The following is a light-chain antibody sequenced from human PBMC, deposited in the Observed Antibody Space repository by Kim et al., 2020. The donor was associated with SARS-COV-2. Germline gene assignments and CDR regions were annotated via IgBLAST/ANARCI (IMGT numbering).Light chain of an antibody. CDR1: QSVSSSY. Sequence: EIVLTQSPGTLSLSPGERATLSCRASQSVSSSYLAWYQQKPGQAPRLFIYGASSRATGIPDRFSGSGSGTDFTLTISRLEPEDFAVYYCHHYGSSPQTFGQGTKVDIK. CDR3: HHYGSSPQT. V-gene: IGKV3-20*01. CDR2: GAS. J-gene: IGKJ1*01.